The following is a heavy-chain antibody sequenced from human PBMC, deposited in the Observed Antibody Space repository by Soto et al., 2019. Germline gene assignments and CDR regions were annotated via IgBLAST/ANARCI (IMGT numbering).Heavy chain of an antibody. D-gene: IGHD2-15*01. Sequence: SETLSLTCTVSGGSVSSGSYYWSWIRQPPGKGLEWIGYIYYSGSTNYNPSLKSRVTISVDTSKNQFSLKLSSVTAADTAVYYCARDTKLGYCSGGRCYHYYYYYGMDVWGPGTTVTVS. CDR2: IYYSGST. J-gene: IGHJ6*02. CDR3: ARDTKLGYCSGGRCYHYYYYYGMDV. CDR1: GGSVSSGSYY. V-gene: IGHV4-61*01.